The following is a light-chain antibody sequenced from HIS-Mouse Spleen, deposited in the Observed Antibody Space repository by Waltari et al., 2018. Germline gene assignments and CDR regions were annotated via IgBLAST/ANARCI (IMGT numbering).Light chain of an antibody. CDR1: KLGDKY. V-gene: IGLV3-1*01. Sequence: SYELTQPPPVSVSPGQTASITCPGDKLGDKYACWYQQKPGQSPVLVIYQDSKRPSGIPERFSGSNSGNTATLTISGTQAMDEADYYCQAWDSSYSVFGGGTKLTVL. J-gene: IGLJ2*01. CDR3: QAWDSSYSV. CDR2: QDS.